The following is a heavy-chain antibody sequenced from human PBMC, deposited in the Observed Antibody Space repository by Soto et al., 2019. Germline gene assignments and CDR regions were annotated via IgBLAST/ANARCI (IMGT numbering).Heavy chain of an antibody. V-gene: IGHV3-15*01. CDR1: SFTFSNAW. Sequence: GGSLRLPCAASSFTFSNAWLSWFRQAPGKGLEWVGRIKSKTDGGPTDYATPVKGRFTISRDDSNNTLYLQMNSLKPEDTAVYYCTTLDRFDPWGQGTLVTVYS. CDR2: IKSKTDGGPT. J-gene: IGHJ5*02. CDR3: TTLDRFDP.